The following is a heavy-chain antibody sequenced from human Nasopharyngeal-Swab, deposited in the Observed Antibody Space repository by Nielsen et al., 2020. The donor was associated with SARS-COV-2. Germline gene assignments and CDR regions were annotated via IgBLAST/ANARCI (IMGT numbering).Heavy chain of an antibody. CDR2: IYYSGST. D-gene: IGHD6-6*01. J-gene: IGHJ4*02. Sequence: RQAPGKGLEWIGSIYYSGSTYHNPSLKSRVTISVDTSKNQFSLKLSSVTAADTAVYYCAREGLYSSSLAYWGQGTLGTVSS. CDR3: AREGLYSSSLAY. V-gene: IGHV4-39*07.